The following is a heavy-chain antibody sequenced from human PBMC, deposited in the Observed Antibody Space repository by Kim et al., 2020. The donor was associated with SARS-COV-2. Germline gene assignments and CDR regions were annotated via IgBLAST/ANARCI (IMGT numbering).Heavy chain of an antibody. J-gene: IGHJ4*02. CDR1: GYTFTSYG. D-gene: IGHD6-19*01. CDR2: ISAYNGNT. Sequence: ASVKVSCKASGYTFTSYGISWVRQAPGQGLAWMGWISAYNGNTNYAQKLQGRVTMTTDTSTSTAYMELRSLRSDDTAVYYCAREDIAVAGTRFFDYWGQGTLVTVCS. CDR3: AREDIAVAGTRFFDY. V-gene: IGHV1-18*01.